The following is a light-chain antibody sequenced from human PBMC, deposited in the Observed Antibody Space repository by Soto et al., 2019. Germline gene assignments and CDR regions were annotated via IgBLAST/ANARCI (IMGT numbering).Light chain of an antibody. CDR2: GNS. J-gene: IGLJ2*01. Sequence: QAVVTQPPSVSGAPGQRVTISCTGGSSNIGAGYDVHWYQQLPGTAPKLLIYGNSNRPSGVPDRFSGSKSGTSASLAITGLQAEDEAGYYCQSYDNSLSGYALFGGGTKLTVL. CDR1: SSNIGAGYD. V-gene: IGLV1-40*01. CDR3: QSYDNSLSGYAL.